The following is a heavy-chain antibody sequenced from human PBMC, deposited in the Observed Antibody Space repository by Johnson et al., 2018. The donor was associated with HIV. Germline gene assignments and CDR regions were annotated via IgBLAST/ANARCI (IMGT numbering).Heavy chain of an antibody. V-gene: IGHV3-30-3*01. CDR3: VKDIYLYQGGGFDL. CDR2: ISYDGSNK. D-gene: IGHD2-15*01. Sequence: QVQLVESGGGVVQPGRSLRLSCAASGFTFSSYAMHWVRQAPGKGLEWVAVISYDGSNKYYADSVKGRFTISRDNAKNSLYLQMNSLRPEDTALYYCVKDIYLYQGGGFDLWGQGTMVTVSS. J-gene: IGHJ3*01. CDR1: GFTFSSYA.